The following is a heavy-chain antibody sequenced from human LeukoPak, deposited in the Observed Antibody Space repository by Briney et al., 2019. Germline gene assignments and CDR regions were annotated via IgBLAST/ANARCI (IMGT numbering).Heavy chain of an antibody. Sequence: GGSLRLSCAASGFTFSSYGMHWVRQAPGKGLEWVAVIWFDGSNKYYADSVKGRFTISRDNSKNTLYLQMNSLRAEDTAVYYCARGVGNFYYAMDVWGKGTTVTVSS. CDR1: GFTFSSYG. V-gene: IGHV3-33*08. CDR2: IWFDGSNK. J-gene: IGHJ6*04. D-gene: IGHD2-15*01. CDR3: ARGVGNFYYAMDV.